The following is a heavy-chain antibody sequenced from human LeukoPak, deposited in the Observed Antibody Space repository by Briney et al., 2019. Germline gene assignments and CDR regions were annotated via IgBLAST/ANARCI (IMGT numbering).Heavy chain of an antibody. CDR3: AGLDWYFAL. CDR2: VYYSGRT. J-gene: IGHJ2*01. Sequence: SETLSLTCTVSGASIGSSSYLCGWIRQAPGKGLEWIGSVYYSGRTYYNPSLKSRLTISVDTSKNQVSLKLRSVTAADTAVYYCAGLDWYFALWGRGTLVTVSS. V-gene: IGHV4-39*01. CDR1: GASIGSSSYL.